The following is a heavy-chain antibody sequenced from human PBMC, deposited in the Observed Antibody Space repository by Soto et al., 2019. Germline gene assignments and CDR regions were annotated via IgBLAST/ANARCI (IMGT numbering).Heavy chain of an antibody. CDR3: ARDLTGTAYAFDI. Sequence: EVQLLESGGGLLQPGGSLRLSCAASGFTFSNYAMSWVRQAPGKGLEWVSTMSGGGVSTYNADSVKGRITISRDNSKNTLFLQMNALRAEDTAVYYCARDLTGTAYAFDIWGQGTMVTVAS. J-gene: IGHJ3*02. V-gene: IGHV3-23*01. CDR2: MSGGGVST. D-gene: IGHD1-7*01. CDR1: GFTFSNYA.